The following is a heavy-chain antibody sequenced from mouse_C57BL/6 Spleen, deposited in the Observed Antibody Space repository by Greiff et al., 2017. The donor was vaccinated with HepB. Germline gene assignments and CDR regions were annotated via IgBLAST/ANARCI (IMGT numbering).Heavy chain of an antibody. Sequence: EVKLQESGGGLVKPGGSLKLSCAASGFTFSSYAMSWVRQTPEKRLEWVATISDGGSYTYYPDNVKGRFTISRDNAKNNLYLQMSHLKSEDTAMYYCARAYGKAWFAYWGQGTLVTVSA. CDR2: ISDGGSYT. J-gene: IGHJ3*01. D-gene: IGHD2-10*02. CDR1: GFTFSSYA. V-gene: IGHV5-4*03. CDR3: ARAYGKAWFAY.